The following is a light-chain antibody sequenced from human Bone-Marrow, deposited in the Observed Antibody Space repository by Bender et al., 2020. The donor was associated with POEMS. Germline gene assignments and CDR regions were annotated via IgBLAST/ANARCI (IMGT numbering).Light chain of an antibody. CDR2: EVS. Sequence: QSALTQPASVSGSPGQSITISCTGSSSDVGGYNYVSWYQQHPGKAPKLMIYEVSKRPSGVSNRFSGSKSGNTASLTISGLQAEDEAVYFCTSYTSSNTPVFGGGTKLTVL. CDR3: TSYTSSNTPV. CDR1: SSDVGGYNY. V-gene: IGLV2-14*01. J-gene: IGLJ3*02.